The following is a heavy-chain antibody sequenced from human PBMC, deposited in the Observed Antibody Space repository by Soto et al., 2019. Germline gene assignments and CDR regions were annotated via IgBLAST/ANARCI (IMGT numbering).Heavy chain of an antibody. CDR1: GFIFSAFG. CDR2: LSHDGSNK. V-gene: IGHV3-30*03. Sequence: GGSRRLSCAASGFIFSAFGIHGVRQAPGKGLEGVAFLSHDGSNKYYADSVRGRFTISRHNSKNTVYLQMNSLRPDDTAVYYCARDRDGGTYTYFDNWGQGPRVTIS. D-gene: IGHD2-15*01. CDR3: ARDRDGGTYTYFDN. J-gene: IGHJ4*02.